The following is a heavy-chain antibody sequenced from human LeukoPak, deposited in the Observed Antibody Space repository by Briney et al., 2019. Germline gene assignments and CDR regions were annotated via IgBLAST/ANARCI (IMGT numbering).Heavy chain of an antibody. J-gene: IGHJ1*01. D-gene: IGHD3-10*01. Sequence: PGGSLRLSCAASAFTFSTYWMSWVRQAPGKGLEWVAVIWYDGSNKYYADSVKGRFTISRDNSKNTLYLQMNSLRAEDTAVYYCARDRVRYYGSGSLGSFQHWGQGTLVTVSS. V-gene: IGHV3-33*08. CDR3: ARDRVRYYGSGSLGSFQH. CDR1: AFTFSTYW. CDR2: IWYDGSNK.